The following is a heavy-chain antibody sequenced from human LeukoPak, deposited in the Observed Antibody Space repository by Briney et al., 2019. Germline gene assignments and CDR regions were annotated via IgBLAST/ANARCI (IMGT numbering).Heavy chain of an antibody. CDR1: GFTFSSYE. CDR2: ISSSGSTI. J-gene: IGHJ4*02. V-gene: IGHV3-48*03. Sequence: GGSLRLSCAASGFTFSSYEMNWVRQAPGKGLEWVSYISSSGSTIYYADSLKGRFTISRDNAKSSLYLQMNSLRAEDTAVYYCASQYSSGWPPDCWGQGTLVTVSS. CDR3: ASQYSSGWPPDC. D-gene: IGHD6-19*01.